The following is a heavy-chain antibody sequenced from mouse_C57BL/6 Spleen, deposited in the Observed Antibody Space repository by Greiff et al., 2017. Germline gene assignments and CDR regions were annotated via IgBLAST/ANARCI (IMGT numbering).Heavy chain of an antibody. CDR2: IDPEDGET. V-gene: IGHV14-2*01. D-gene: IGHD1-1*01. Sequence: EVKLQESGAELVKPGASVKLSCTASGFNIKDYYMHWVKQRTEQGLEWIGRIDPEDGETKYAPKFQGKATITADTSSNTAYLQLSSLTSEDTAVYYCALTTVVTFDYFDVWGTGTTVTVSS. CDR1: GFNIKDYY. CDR3: ALTTVVTFDYFDV. J-gene: IGHJ1*03.